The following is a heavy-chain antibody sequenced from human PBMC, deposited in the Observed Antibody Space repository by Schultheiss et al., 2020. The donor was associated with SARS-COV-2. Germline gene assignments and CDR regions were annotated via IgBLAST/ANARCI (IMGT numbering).Heavy chain of an antibody. V-gene: IGHV3-33*01. J-gene: IGHJ6*02. CDR2: IWYDGSNK. CDR3: ARDVAGGAVTNYYYNYYGMDV. CDR1: GFTFSRYG. Sequence: GGSLRLSCAASGFTFSRYGMHWVRQAPGKGLEWVAVIWYDGSNKYYTDSVKGRFTISRDNSKNTLYLQMNSLRAEDTAVYYCARDVAGGAVTNYYYNYYGMDVWGQGTTVTVSS. D-gene: IGHD4-17*01.